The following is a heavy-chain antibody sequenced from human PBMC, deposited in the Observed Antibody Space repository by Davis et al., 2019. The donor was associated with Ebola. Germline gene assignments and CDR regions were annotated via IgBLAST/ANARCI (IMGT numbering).Heavy chain of an antibody. V-gene: IGHV3-30*02. Sequence: GESLKISCAASGFTFSSYGMHWVRQAPGKGLEWVAVIWYDGSNKYYADSVKGRFTISRDNSKNTLYLQMNSLRAEDTAVYYCAKLSGSYFPTANRADAFDIWGQGTMVTVSS. D-gene: IGHD1-26*01. J-gene: IGHJ3*02. CDR3: AKLSGSYFPTANRADAFDI. CDR2: IWYDGSNK. CDR1: GFTFSSYG.